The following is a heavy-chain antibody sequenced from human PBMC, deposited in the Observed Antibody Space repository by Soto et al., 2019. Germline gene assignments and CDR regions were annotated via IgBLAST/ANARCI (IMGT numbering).Heavy chain of an antibody. CDR2: IYSGGST. V-gene: IGHV3-53*01. Sequence: GGSLRLSCAASGFTVSSNYMSWVRQAPGKGLEWVSIIYSGGSTYYADSVKGRFTISRDNSKNTLYLQMNSLRAEDTAVYYCSMYSSGWYSPYYYGIDVWGQGTTVTVSS. D-gene: IGHD6-19*01. J-gene: IGHJ6*02. CDR1: GFTVSSNY. CDR3: SMYSSGWYSPYYYGIDV.